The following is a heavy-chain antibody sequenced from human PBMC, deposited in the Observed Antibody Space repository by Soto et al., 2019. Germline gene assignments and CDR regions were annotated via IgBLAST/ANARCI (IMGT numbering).Heavy chain of an antibody. D-gene: IGHD6-25*01. Sequence: GSLRLYCGTSGFIFSSHWMTWVRQAPGKGLEWVADIKPDGSDKHYVDSVKGRFTISRDNAEHSLYLQMSSLRAEDTAVYYCARLYGSVSTFDYWGQGTLVTVSS. J-gene: IGHJ4*02. CDR2: IKPDGSDK. CDR1: GFIFSSHW. V-gene: IGHV3-7*01. CDR3: ARLYGSVSTFDY.